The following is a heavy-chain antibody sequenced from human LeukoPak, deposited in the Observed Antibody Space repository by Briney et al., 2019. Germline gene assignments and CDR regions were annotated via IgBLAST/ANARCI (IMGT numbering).Heavy chain of an antibody. J-gene: IGHJ6*03. CDR1: GGSISSYY. CDR3: ARVPYGDYGFHYYMDV. Sequence: SETLSLTCTVSGGSISSYYWSWIRQPAGKGLEWIGRIYTSGSTNYNPSPKSRVTMPVETSKNQFSLKLSSVTAADTAVYYCARVPYGDYGFHYYMDVWGKGTTVTVSS. D-gene: IGHD4-17*01. V-gene: IGHV4-4*07. CDR2: IYTSGST.